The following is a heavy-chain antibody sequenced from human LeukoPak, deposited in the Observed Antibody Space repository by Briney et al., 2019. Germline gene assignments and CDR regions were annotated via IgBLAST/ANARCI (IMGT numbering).Heavy chain of an antibody. V-gene: IGHV3-21*01. CDR2: ISSSSSYI. CDR3: ARDLLTTVTPHFVDY. CDR1: GFTFSSYS. D-gene: IGHD4-17*01. Sequence: GGSLRLSCVASGFTFSSYSMNWVRQAPGKGLEWVSSISSSSSYIYYADSVKGRFTISRDNAKNSLYLQMNSLRAEDTAVYYCARDLLTTVTPHFVDYWGQGTLVTVSS. J-gene: IGHJ4*02.